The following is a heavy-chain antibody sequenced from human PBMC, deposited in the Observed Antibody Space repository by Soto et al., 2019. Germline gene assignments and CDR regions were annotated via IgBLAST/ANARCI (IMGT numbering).Heavy chain of an antibody. V-gene: IGHV4-4*02. Sequence: PSGTLRLTCAVSGVTISSNSMWSGVRQPPKKGLECISDSYRSGCTYYNPSAKSRFTISVDNAKNQLYLKLSCVSAEDTAVYYCARVNLLTVTYDSCCYGLDDWGQGTTVTVSS. CDR2: SYRSGCT. D-gene: IGHD4-17*01. CDR3: ARVNLLTVTYDSCCYGLDD. CDR1: GVTISSNSM. J-gene: IGHJ6*02.